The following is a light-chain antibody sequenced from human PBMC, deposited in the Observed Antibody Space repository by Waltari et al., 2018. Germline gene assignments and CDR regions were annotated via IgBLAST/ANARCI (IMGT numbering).Light chain of an antibody. Sequence: QVVLTQSPSASASLGASVQLTCTLSGGHSSYAIAWLQQPPEKGPRYLMKLNSAGSQKKGDGSPDPFSGSSSGAERCLTIASLQSEKEADYYCQTWDTGTHVGIGGGTKLNVL. V-gene: IGLV4-69*01. CDR3: QTWDTGTHVG. CDR2: LNSAGSQ. CDR1: GGHSSYA. J-gene: IGLJ2*01.